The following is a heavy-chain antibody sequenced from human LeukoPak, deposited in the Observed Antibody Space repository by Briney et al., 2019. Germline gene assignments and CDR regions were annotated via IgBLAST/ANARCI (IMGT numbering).Heavy chain of an antibody. Sequence: SETLSLTCTVSGGSISSSSYYWGWIRQPPGKGLEWIGSIYYSGSTYYNPSLKSRVTISEDTSKNQFSLKLSSVTAADTAVYYCAREQQWLRKFDYWGQGTLVTVSS. CDR2: IYYSGST. CDR3: AREQQWLRKFDY. CDR1: GGSISSSSYY. V-gene: IGHV4-39*07. J-gene: IGHJ4*02. D-gene: IGHD6-19*01.